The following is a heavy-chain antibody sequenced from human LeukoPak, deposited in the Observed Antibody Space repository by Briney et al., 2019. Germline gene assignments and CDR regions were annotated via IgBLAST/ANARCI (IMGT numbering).Heavy chain of an antibody. J-gene: IGHJ6*02. V-gene: IGHV1-69*04. CDR2: IIPIFGIA. D-gene: IGHD5-24*01. CDR1: GGTFSSYA. Sequence: SVKVSCKASGGTFSSYAISWVRQAPGQGLEWMGRIIPIFGIANYAQKFQGRVTITADKSTSTAYMELSSLRSEDTAVYYCARGRSRGMATITAYYYYYYGMDVWGQGTTVTVSS. CDR3: ARGRSRGMATITAYYYYYYGMDV.